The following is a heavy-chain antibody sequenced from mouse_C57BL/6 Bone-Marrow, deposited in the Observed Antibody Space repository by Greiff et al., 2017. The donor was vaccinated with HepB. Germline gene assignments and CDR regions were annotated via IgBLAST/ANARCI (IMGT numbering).Heavy chain of an antibody. Sequence: EVQLQESGPGLVKPSQSLSLTCSVTGYSITSGYYWNWIRQFPGNKLEWMGYISYDGSNNYNPSLKNRISITRDTSKNQFFLKLNSVTTEDTATYYCARGTGGGFAYWGQGTLVTVSA. CDR1: GYSITSGYY. V-gene: IGHV3-6*01. J-gene: IGHJ3*01. CDR3: ARGTGGGFAY. CDR2: ISYDGSN. D-gene: IGHD4-1*01.